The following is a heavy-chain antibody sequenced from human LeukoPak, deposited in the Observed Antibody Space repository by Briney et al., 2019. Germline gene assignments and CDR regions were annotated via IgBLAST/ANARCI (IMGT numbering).Heavy chain of an antibody. Sequence: ASVKVSCKASGYTFTSYAMNWVRQAPGQGLEWMGWINPDSGGTNFAQKFQGRVTMPRDTSISTAYMELSSLRSDDTAVYYCARGWSDLGQPYYFDYWGQGTLVTVSS. CDR3: ARGWSDLGQPYYFDY. J-gene: IGHJ4*02. CDR2: INPDSGGT. CDR1: GYTFTSYA. V-gene: IGHV1-2*02. D-gene: IGHD3-3*01.